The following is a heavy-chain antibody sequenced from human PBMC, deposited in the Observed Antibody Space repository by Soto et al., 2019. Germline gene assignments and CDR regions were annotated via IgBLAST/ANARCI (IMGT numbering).Heavy chain of an antibody. CDR3: ARDSSTFGVVIMASSDYYGIAL. V-gene: IGHV3-48*02. D-gene: IGHD3-3*01. J-gene: IGHJ6*02. Sequence: PGGSLGLSCAASGFTFSIYSMNWVRQAPGKGLEWVSYISSTSGTIYYADSVKGRFTISRDNAKNSLYLQMTSLRYEDTAVYYYARDSSTFGVVIMASSDYYGIALWGPGPTATVPS. CDR2: ISSTSGTI. CDR1: GFTFSIYS.